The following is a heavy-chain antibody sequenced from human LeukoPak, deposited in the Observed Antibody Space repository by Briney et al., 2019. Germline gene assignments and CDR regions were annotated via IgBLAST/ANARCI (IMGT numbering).Heavy chain of an antibody. CDR1: GYTFTSYY. V-gene: IGHV1-2*06. J-gene: IGHJ4*02. CDR2: INPNTGDT. CDR3: VRALGVGVGQNAYYFDF. Sequence: GASVKVSCKTSGYTFTSYYIHWVRQAPGQGLEWMGRINPNTGDTNYAQRFQGRVTITRDTSTTTAYMTVNRVTSDYTAVYYCVRALGVGVGQNAYYFDFWGQGAMVTVSS. D-gene: IGHD3-16*01.